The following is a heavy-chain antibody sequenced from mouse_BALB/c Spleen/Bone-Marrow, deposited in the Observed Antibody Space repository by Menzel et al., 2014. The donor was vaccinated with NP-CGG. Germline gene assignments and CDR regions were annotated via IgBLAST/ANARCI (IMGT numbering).Heavy chain of an antibody. J-gene: IGHJ2*01. CDR1: GYTFTSYW. CDR3: ARGDNSDY. V-gene: IGHV1S41*01. CDR2: IAPGSVST. Sequence: DLVKPGASVKLSCKASGYTFTSYWINWIKQRPGQGLEWIGRIAPGSVSTYYNEMFKGKATLTVDTSSSTAYIQLSSLSSEDSAVYFCARGDNSDYWGPGTTLTVPS.